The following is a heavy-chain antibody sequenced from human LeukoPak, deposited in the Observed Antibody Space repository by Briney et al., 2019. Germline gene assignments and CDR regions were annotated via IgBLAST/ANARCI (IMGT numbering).Heavy chain of an antibody. CDR1: GYTFTNYY. V-gene: IGHV1-46*01. J-gene: IGHJ4*02. Sequence: ASVKVSCKASGYTFTNYYIHWVRQAPGQGLEWMGIINPSGGSTSYAQKFQGRVTMTTDTSTSTVYMELSSLRSEDTAVYYCAREMGSGGSLDYWGQGTLVTVSS. D-gene: IGHD1-26*01. CDR2: INPSGGST. CDR3: AREMGSGGSLDY.